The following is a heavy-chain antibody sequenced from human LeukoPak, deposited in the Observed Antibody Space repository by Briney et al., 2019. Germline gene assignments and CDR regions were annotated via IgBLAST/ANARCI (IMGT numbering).Heavy chain of an antibody. V-gene: IGHV3-48*04. CDR3: ARGTSAADY. CDR2: ISSSSSTI. CDR1: GFTFSIYA. Sequence: GGSLRLSCAASGFTFSIYAMSWVRQAPGKGLEWVSYISSSSSTIYYADSVKGRFTISRDDAKNSLYLQMNSLRAEDTAVYYCARGTSAADYWGQGTLVTVSS. J-gene: IGHJ4*02. D-gene: IGHD6-13*01.